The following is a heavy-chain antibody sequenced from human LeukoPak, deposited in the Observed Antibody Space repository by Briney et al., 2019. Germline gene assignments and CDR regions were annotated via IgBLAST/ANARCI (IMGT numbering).Heavy chain of an antibody. D-gene: IGHD3-10*01. CDR2: MKPDGGEK. CDR3: ARDGSGYSNT. Sequence: PGGSLRLSCAASGFTFSNSWMSWLRQAPGKGLEWVANMKPDGGEKHYVGSVGGRFIISRDNAKNSLYLQMNSLRVEDTAVYFCARDGSGYSNTWGQGTLVTVSS. J-gene: IGHJ4*02. CDR1: GFTFSNSW. V-gene: IGHV3-7*01.